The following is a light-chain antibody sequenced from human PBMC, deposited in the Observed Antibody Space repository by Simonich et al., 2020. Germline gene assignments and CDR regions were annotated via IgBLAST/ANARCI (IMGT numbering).Light chain of an antibody. Sequence: DIVMTQSPDSLAVSLGERATINCQSSQSVLYSSNNKNYLAWYQPKPGQPPKLLIYWASTRESGVPDRFSGSGSGTDFTLTISSLQAEDVAVYYCQQYYSTLTFGGGTKVEIK. J-gene: IGKJ4*01. V-gene: IGKV4-1*01. CDR3: QQYYSTLT. CDR1: QSVLYSSNNKNY. CDR2: WAS.